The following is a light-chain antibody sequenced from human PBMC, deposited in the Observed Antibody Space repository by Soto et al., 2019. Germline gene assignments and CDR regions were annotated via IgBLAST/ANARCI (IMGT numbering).Light chain of an antibody. CDR2: GNT. Sequence: QSVLTQPPSVSGAPGKRVTISCTGSSSNIGSGYDVHWYHQLPGTAPKLLIYGNTNRPSGVPDRFSGSKSGTSASLAITGLQAEDEADYYCQSYDSSLSDWVFGGGTKLTVL. CDR1: SSNIGSGYD. CDR3: QSYDSSLSDWV. J-gene: IGLJ3*02. V-gene: IGLV1-40*01.